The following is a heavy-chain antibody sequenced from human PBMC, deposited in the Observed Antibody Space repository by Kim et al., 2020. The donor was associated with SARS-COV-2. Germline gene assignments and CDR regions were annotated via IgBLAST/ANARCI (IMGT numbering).Heavy chain of an antibody. CDR3: AKGGTTGTTSPLHSFDY. J-gene: IGHJ4*02. D-gene: IGHD1-1*01. Sequence: GGSLRLSCAASGFTFSSYAMSWVRQAPGKGLEWVSTISGGGTTYYADSVKGRFTISRDNSKNTLYLQMNSLRAEDTAVYYCAKGGTTGTTSPLHSFDYWGRGTLFTVSS. V-gene: IGHV3-23*01. CDR2: ISGGGTT. CDR1: GFTFSSYA.